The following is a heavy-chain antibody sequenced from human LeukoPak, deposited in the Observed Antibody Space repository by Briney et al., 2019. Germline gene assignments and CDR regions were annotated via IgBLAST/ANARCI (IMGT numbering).Heavy chain of an antibody. CDR3: ARAGVGVTILDY. CDR2: INPDGNEQ. V-gene: IGHV3-7*01. Sequence: GGSLRLSCAASGFTFSGSRMTWVRQTPGKGPELVAHINPDGNEQFYMDPVKGRFSITRDNAANSVYLQMNSPRVEDTALYYCARAGVGVTILDYWGQGTLVTVSS. CDR1: GFTFSGSR. J-gene: IGHJ4*02. D-gene: IGHD3-10*01.